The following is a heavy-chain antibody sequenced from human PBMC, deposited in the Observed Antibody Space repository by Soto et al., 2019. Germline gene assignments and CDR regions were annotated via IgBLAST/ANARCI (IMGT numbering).Heavy chain of an antibody. CDR2: ISSSSNYM. CDR3: ARASSSGSYFDY. CDR1: GFTFRSFS. V-gene: IGHV3-21*01. D-gene: IGHD6-6*01. Sequence: EVQLVESGGGLVKPGGSLRLSCAASGFTFRSFSMNWVRQAPGEGLEWVSSISSSSNYMYYADSLKGRFIISRDNAKDSLFLQMHSLRAEDTAVYYCARASSSGSYFDYWGQGTLVTVSS. J-gene: IGHJ4*02.